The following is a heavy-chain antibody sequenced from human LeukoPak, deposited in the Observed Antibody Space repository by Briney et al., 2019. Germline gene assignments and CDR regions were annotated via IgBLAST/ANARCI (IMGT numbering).Heavy chain of an antibody. J-gene: IGHJ4*02. CDR2: ISGSGGST. CDR3: AKLRPMVRGVIAPSYYFDY. V-gene: IGHV3-23*01. Sequence: PGGSLRLSCAASGFTFSSYAMSWVRQAPGKGLEWVSAISGSGGSTYYADSVKGRFTISRDNSKNTLYLQMNSLRAEDTAVYYCAKLRPMVRGVIAPSYYFDYWGQGTLVTVSS. D-gene: IGHD3-10*01. CDR1: GFTFSSYA.